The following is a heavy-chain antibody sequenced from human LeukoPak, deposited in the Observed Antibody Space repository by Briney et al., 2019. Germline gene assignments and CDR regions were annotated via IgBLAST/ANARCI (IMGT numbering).Heavy chain of an antibody. Sequence: ASVKVSCKASGYTFTSYDINWVRQATGQGLEWMGWISAYNGNTNYAQKLQGRVTMTTDTSTGTAYMELRSLRSDDTAVYYCASKSFGVAPGAFDIWGQGTMVAVSS. CDR2: ISAYNGNT. J-gene: IGHJ3*02. CDR1: GYTFTSYD. D-gene: IGHD3-3*01. CDR3: ASKSFGVAPGAFDI. V-gene: IGHV1-18*01.